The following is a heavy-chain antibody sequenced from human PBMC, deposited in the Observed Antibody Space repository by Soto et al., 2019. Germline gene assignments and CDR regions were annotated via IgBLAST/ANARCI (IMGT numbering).Heavy chain of an antibody. Sequence: ASVKVSCKASGYTFTSYDINWVRQATGQGLEWMGWMNPNSGNTGYAQKFQGRVTMTRNTSISTAYMELNSLRSEDTAVYYCARSKGSWYQLFDYWGQGTLVTVSS. CDR3: ARSKGSWYQLFDY. CDR2: MNPNSGNT. J-gene: IGHJ4*02. V-gene: IGHV1-8*01. D-gene: IGHD6-13*01. CDR1: GYTFTSYD.